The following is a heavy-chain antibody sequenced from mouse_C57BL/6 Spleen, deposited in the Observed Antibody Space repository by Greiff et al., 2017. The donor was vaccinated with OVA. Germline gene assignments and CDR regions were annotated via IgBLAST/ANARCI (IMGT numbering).Heavy chain of an antibody. V-gene: IGHV1-50*01. J-gene: IGHJ2*01. CDR3: ARWGNYFDY. CDR2: IDPSDSYT. CDR1: GYTFTSYW. Sequence: VQLQESGAELVKPGASAKLSCKASGYTFTSYWMQWVKQRPGQGLEWIGEIDPSDSYTNYNQKFKGKATLTVDTSSSTAYMQLSSLTSEDSAVYYCARWGNYFDYWGQGTTLTVSS.